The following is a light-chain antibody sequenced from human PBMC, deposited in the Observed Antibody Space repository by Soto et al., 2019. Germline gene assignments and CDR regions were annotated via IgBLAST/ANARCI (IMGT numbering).Light chain of an antibody. CDR2: RNL. CDR1: SSNIGNYY. V-gene: IGLV1-47*01. CDR3: AAWDDSLSGWV. J-gene: IGLJ3*02. Sequence: QSVLTQPPSASGTPGQRVTISCSGSSSNIGNYYLHWYQQVPGTAPKLLIYRNLQRPSGVPDRFSGSKSGTSASLAISGLRSEDEDDYYCAAWDDSLSGWVFGGGTKLTVL.